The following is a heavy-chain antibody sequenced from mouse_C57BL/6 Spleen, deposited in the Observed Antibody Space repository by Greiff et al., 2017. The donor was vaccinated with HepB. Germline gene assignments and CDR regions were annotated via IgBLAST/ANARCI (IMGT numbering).Heavy chain of an antibody. CDR1: GYAFSSSW. D-gene: IGHD2-4*01. Sequence: VQLQQSGPELVKPGASVKISCKASGYAFSSSWMNWVKQRPGKGLEWIGRIYPGDGDTNYNGKFKGKATLTADKSSSTAYMQLSSLTSEDSAVYCCARDDYLYYFDYWGQGTTLTVSS. J-gene: IGHJ2*01. CDR3: ARDDYLYYFDY. V-gene: IGHV1-82*01. CDR2: IYPGDGDT.